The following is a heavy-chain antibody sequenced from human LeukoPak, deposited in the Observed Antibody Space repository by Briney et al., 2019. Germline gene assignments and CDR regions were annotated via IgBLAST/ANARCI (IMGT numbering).Heavy chain of an antibody. CDR3: ARDHDYDFWSGYYANWFDP. J-gene: IGHJ5*02. Sequence: SVKVSCKASGGTFSSYAISWVRQAPGQGLEWMGGIIPIFGTANYAQKFQGRVTITADKSTSTAYMELSSLRSEDTAVYYCARDHDYDFWSGYYANWFDPWGQGTLVTASS. CDR1: GGTFSSYA. CDR2: IIPIFGTA. D-gene: IGHD3-3*01. V-gene: IGHV1-69*06.